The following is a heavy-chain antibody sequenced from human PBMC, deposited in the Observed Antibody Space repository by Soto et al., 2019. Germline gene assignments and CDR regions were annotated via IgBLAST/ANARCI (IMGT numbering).Heavy chain of an antibody. Sequence: GGSLRLSCAASGFTFSRYAMSWVLQAPGKGLEWVSAISGSGGSTYYADSVKGRFTISRDNSKNTLYLQMNSLRAEDTAVYYCAKMVGGSYYVARFDYWGQGTLVTVSS. CDR2: ISGSGGST. V-gene: IGHV3-23*01. J-gene: IGHJ4*02. CDR1: GFTFSRYA. CDR3: AKMVGGSYYVARFDY. D-gene: IGHD1-26*01.